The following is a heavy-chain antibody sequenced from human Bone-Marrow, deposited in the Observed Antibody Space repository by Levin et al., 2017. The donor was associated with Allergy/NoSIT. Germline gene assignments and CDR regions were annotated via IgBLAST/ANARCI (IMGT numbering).Heavy chain of an antibody. V-gene: IGHV3-23*01. CDR2: ISGSGGST. D-gene: IGHD3-16*02. CDR1: GFTFSSYA. CDR3: AKGPGGGELSLGAFDY. J-gene: IGHJ4*02. Sequence: GESLKISCAASGFTFSSYAMSWVRQAPGKGLECVSAISGSGGSTYYADSVKGRFTISRDNSKNTLYLQMNSLRAEDTAVYYCAKGPGGGELSLGAFDYWGQGTLVTVSS.